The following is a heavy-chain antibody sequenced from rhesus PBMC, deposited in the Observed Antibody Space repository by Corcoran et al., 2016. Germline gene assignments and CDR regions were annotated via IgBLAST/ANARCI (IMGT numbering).Heavy chain of an antibody. CDR2: ISCSSSTA. J-gene: IGHJ4*01. V-gene: IGHV3-110*01. Sequence: EVQLLESGGGLVQPGGSLRLSCVASGFTFSDHYMDWVRQAPDKGLEWVSSISCSSSTALYADDLKGRSPISIDNAENTVYLHMNSLRAEDTAVYYCAGWLGSGWYYFDYWGQGVLVTVSS. CDR1: GFTFSDHY. CDR3: AGWLGSGWYYFDY. D-gene: IGHD6-31*01.